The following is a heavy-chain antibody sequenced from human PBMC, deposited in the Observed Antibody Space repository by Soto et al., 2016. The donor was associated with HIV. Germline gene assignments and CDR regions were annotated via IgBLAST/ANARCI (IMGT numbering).Heavy chain of an antibody. Sequence: QVQLVQSGAEVKKPGASVKVSCKASGYTFTGYYMQWVRQAPGQGLEWMGWINPNSGGTNYAQKFQGRVTMTRDTSISTAYMELSRLRSDDTAVYYCARGRRVGANAYYFDYWGPGERWSPSPQ. V-gene: IGHV1-2*02. CDR1: GYTFTGYY. CDR3: ARGRRVGANAYYFDY. CDR2: INPNSGGT. D-gene: IGHD1-26*01. J-gene: IGHJ4*02.